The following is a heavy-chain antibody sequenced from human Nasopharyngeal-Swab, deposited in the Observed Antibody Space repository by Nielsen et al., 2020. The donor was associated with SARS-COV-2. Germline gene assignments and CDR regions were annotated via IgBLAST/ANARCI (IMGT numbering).Heavy chain of an antibody. Sequence: GGSLRLSCAVSGLTVSSTYMSWVRQAPGKGLEWVSVTESGGTTTYADSVKGRFSISRDSSTNTLYLQMNNVRAEDTAVYYCARDLGGGYCTTTNCPGSWGQGTLVTVSS. CDR3: ARDLGGGYCTTTNCPGS. CDR1: GLTVSSTY. D-gene: IGHD2-2*01. CDR2: TESGGTT. V-gene: IGHV3-53*01. J-gene: IGHJ1*01.